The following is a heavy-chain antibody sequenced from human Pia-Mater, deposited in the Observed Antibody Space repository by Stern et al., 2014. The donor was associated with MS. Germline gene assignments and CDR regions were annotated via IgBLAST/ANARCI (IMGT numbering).Heavy chain of an antibody. CDR2: IYSSGST. Sequence: QVQLQESGPGLVKPSQTLSLTCTVSGVSIGSGGYYWSWVRQHPGQGLEGIGNIYSSGSTYYTPSLKSRVTISIDMSENQFSLNLTSVTAADTAVYFCARVPLVTTTFDSWGQGTLVTVSS. V-gene: IGHV4-31*03. CDR3: ARVPLVTTTFDS. CDR1: GVSIGSGGYY. J-gene: IGHJ4*02. D-gene: IGHD5-12*01.